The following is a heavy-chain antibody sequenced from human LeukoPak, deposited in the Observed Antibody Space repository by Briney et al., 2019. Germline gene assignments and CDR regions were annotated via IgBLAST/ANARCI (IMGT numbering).Heavy chain of an antibody. D-gene: IGHD3-9*01. V-gene: IGHV1-69*05. CDR3: ARGAQLRYFVWLLFS. CDR1: GGTLSRYA. J-gene: IGHJ4*02. CDR2: VIPICGTV. Sequence: GSSVTVSCQASGGTLSRYAFSRVRQDPRHPLEWMGGVIPICGTVNCAQMFQGRVMITTDKYTSTAYMEISSLRSEDTAVYYCARGAQLRYFVWLLFSWGQGTLVTVSS.